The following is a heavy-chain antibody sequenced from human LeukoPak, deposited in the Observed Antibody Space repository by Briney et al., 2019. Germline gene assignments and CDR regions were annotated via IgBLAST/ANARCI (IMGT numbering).Heavy chain of an antibody. J-gene: IGHJ3*02. CDR3: TRGKYSGFEI. V-gene: IGHV6-1*01. D-gene: IGHD2-21*01. CDR2: TYLRSEWYN. Sequence: SQTLSLTCAISGDSVVTNNVAWNWIRQSPSRGLEWLGRTYLRSEWYNEYAVSVKSRITINPDTSRNHFSLQLNSVIPEDTAVYYCTRGKYSGFEIWGQGTMVTVSS. CDR1: GDSVVTNNVA.